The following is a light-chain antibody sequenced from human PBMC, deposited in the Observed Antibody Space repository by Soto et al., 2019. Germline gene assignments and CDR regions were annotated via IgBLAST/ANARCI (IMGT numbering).Light chain of an antibody. V-gene: IGKV1D-12*01. CDR2: RAS. J-gene: IGKJ4*01. CDR1: QGVSSW. CDR3: QQADRLPLT. Sequence: DIQMTQSPSSVSASVGDRVPITCRASQGVSSWLAWYQQKPEKTPSLLIYRASSLQSGVPSRFSGSGSGTDFTLTISSLQPEDFATYYCQQADRLPLTFDGGTKVDIK.